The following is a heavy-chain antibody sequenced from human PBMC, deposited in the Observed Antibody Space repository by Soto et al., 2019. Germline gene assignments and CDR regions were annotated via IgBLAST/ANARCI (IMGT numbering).Heavy chain of an antibody. CDR3: ARPVEVSTVIGFAY. CDR1: GGSINSSSYY. D-gene: IGHD3-10*01. V-gene: IGHV4-39*02. Sequence: QLQLQESGPRLVKPSETLSLTCTVSGGSINSSSYYWGWIRQPPGKGLEWIGSVSYSGNTYYNPSLKSRVTISVDTSKNHFSLKLYYVTAADTAVYYCARPVEVSTVIGFAYWGQGTLVTVSS. J-gene: IGHJ4*02. CDR2: VSYSGNT.